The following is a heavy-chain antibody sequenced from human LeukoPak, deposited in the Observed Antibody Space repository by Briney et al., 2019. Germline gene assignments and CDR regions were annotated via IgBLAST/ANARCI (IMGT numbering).Heavy chain of an antibody. V-gene: IGHV3-9*01. Sequence: GGSLRLSCAASGFTFDDYAMHWVRQAPGKGLEWVSGISWNSGSIGYADSVKGRFTISRDNAKNSLYLQMNSLRAEDTAVYYCARRGGPAGYWGQGTLVTVSS. J-gene: IGHJ4*02. CDR2: ISWNSGSI. CDR3: ARRGGPAGY. D-gene: IGHD3-10*01. CDR1: GFTFDDYA.